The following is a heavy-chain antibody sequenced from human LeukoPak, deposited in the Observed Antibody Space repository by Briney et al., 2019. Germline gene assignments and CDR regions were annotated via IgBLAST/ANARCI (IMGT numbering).Heavy chain of an antibody. CDR2: INHSGST. D-gene: IGHD6-13*01. CDR3: LVAAAALGSQQ. Sequence: SETLSLTCAVNGGSFTGLYWNWIRQPPGKGLEWIGEINHSGSTSYNPSLKSRATISVDTSRNQFSLKLSSMTAADTAVYYCLVAAAALGSQQWRQGTLVSVSS. J-gene: IGHJ1*01. V-gene: IGHV4-34*01. CDR1: GGSFTGLY.